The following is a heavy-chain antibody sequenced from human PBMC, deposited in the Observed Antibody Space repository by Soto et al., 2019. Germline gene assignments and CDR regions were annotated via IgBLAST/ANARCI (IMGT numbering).Heavy chain of an antibody. J-gene: IGHJ6*02. CDR1: GFTFSYHA. V-gene: IGHV3-30-3*01. CDR3: ARGTTTSAFSAMDV. D-gene: IGHD1-1*01. Sequence: QVQLVESGGGVVQPGRSLRLSCAASGFTFSYHALNWVRQAPGKGLEWVAVISYDGDNKYSAECVKGRFTISRDNSKNTVSLQMNSLRAEDTAMYFCARGTTTSAFSAMDVWGQGTTVTVSS. CDR2: ISYDGDNK.